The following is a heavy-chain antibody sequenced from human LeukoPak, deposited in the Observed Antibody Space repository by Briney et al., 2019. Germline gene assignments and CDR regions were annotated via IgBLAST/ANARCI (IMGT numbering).Heavy chain of an antibody. D-gene: IGHD1-26*01. CDR1: GFAFSTYA. Sequence: PGGSLRLSCSASGFAFSTYAMHWVRQPPGKGLEWVAVISYDGSYKDYGDPVKGRFTLSRDNSKSTVFLEMSSLRAEDTAVYHCARARLQWEVRYPRFDSWGQGTLVTVSS. CDR2: ISYDGSYK. CDR3: ARARLQWEVRYPRFDS. V-gene: IGHV3-30*03. J-gene: IGHJ4*02.